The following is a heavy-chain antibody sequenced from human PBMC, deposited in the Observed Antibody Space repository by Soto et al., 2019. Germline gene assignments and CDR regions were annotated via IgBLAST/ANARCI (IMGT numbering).Heavy chain of an antibody. CDR1: GDSIISSDFY. V-gene: IGHV4-39*01. CDR3: ARHSLALRKNIWFDP. CDR2: IFYLGSS. Sequence: PSETLSLTCTVSGDSIISSDFYWGWVRQPPGKGLEWIGSIFYLGSSYYNPSLKSRVTMSVDTSKNQFSLRLRSVTAADTALYFCARHSLALRKNIWFDPWGQGIMVT. D-gene: IGHD3-3*02. J-gene: IGHJ5*02.